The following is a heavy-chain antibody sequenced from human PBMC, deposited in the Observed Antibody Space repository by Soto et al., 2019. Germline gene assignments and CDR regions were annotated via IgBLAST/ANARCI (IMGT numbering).Heavy chain of an antibody. CDR1: GDTFTNFD. CDR3: ARYIHGQGFKD. D-gene: IGHD2-15*01. J-gene: IGHJ4*02. CDR2: MRANSGDR. V-gene: IGHV1-8*01. Sequence: QVQLVQSGAEVKKPGASVKVSCKPSGDTFTNFDLNWVRQAAGKGLEWLGWMRANSGDRGHAQKFRDRVSLTRDTSMSTAYMALSILRAEDTAVYYCARYIHGQGFKDWGQRTLVIVSS.